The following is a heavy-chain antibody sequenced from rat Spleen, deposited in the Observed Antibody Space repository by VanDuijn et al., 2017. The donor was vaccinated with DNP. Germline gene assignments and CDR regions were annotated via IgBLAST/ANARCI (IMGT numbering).Heavy chain of an antibody. J-gene: IGHJ3*01. D-gene: IGHD1-5*01. CDR1: GYSITSNY. CDR2: ISNSGTI. V-gene: IGHV3-1*01. CDR3: ARLGTQGFAY. Sequence: EVQLQESGPGLVKPSQSLSLTCSVTGYSITSNYWGWIRKFPGNKMEWIGHISNSGTITYNPSLKSRISITRDTSRNHFFLQLNSVTTEDTATYYCARLGTQGFAYWGQGTLVTVSS.